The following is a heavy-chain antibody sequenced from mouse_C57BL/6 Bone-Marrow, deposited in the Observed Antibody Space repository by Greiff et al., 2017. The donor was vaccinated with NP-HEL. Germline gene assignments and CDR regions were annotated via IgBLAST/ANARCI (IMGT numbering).Heavy chain of an antibody. CDR3: ARSRYYGSSYEDY. CDR2: IYPGSGNT. D-gene: IGHD1-1*01. Sequence: QVQLQQSGAELVRPGASVKLSCKASGYTFTDYYINWVKQRPGQGLEWIARIYPGSGNTYYNEKFKGKATLTAEKSSSTAYMQLSSLTSEDSAVYFCARSRYYGSSYEDYWGQGTTLTVSS. J-gene: IGHJ2*01. V-gene: IGHV1-76*01. CDR1: GYTFTDYY.